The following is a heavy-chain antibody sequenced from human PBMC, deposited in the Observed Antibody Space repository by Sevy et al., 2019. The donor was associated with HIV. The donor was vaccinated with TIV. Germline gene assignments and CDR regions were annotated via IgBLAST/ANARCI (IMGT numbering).Heavy chain of an antibody. D-gene: IGHD2-15*01. CDR2: ISSGGDKT. CDR1: GFTFSNYA. CDR3: AKGVGRYCSGSRCFFYYGMDA. V-gene: IGHV3-23*01. Sequence: GGSLRLSCVASGFTFSNYAINWARQAPGKGLEWVSSISSGGDKTYYADSVKGRFTISRDNSKNRLYLEVDSLRAEDTAMYYCAKGVGRYCSGSRCFFYYGMDAWGQGTTVTVSS. J-gene: IGHJ6*02.